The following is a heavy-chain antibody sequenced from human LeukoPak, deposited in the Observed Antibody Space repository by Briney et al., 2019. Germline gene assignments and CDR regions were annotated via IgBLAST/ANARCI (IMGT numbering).Heavy chain of an antibody. D-gene: IGHD2-15*01. V-gene: IGHV1-69*04. J-gene: IGHJ4*02. CDR3: ARDHHVVAAGGQLRYFDY. Sequence: VASVKLSCKASGGTFSSYAISWVRQAPGQGLEWMGRIIPILGIANYAQKFQGRVTVTADNSTSTAYMELSSLRSEDTAVYYCARDHHVVAAGGQLRYFDYWGQGTLVTVSS. CDR2: IIPILGIA. CDR1: GGTFSSYA.